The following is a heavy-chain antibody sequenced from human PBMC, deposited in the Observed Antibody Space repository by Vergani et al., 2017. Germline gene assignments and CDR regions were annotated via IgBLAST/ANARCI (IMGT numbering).Heavy chain of an antibody. V-gene: IGHV3-23*01. CDR2: ISGSGGST. CDR3: AKANPRNSGYDYLYYYHAMDV. J-gene: IGHJ6*02. Sequence: EVQLLESGGDLVQPGGFLRLSCAASGFIFNHYAMNWVRQAPGKGLEWVSGISGSGGSTYYAGSVKGRFTISRDSSKNTMYLQMNSLSAGDTAVYYCAKANPRNSGYDYLYYYHAMDVWGQGTTVTVSS. D-gene: IGHD5-12*01. CDR1: GFIFNHYA.